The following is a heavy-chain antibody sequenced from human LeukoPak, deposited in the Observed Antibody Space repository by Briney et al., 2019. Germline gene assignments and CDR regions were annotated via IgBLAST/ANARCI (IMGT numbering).Heavy chain of an antibody. Sequence: KPSETLSLTCTVYGGSFRGYYWSWIRQPPGKGLEWIGEINHSESANYNPSLKSRVTISLDTSKNQFSLNLTSVTAADTALYYCARGGAGNYYYYYIDVWGKGTTVTVSS. D-gene: IGHD4/OR15-4a*01. V-gene: IGHV4-34*01. CDR1: GGSFRGYY. CDR2: INHSESA. CDR3: ARGGAGNYYYYYIDV. J-gene: IGHJ6*03.